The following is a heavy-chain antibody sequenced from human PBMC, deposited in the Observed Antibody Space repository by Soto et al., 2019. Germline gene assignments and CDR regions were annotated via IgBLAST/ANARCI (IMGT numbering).Heavy chain of an antibody. Sequence: GGSLRLSCAASGFTFSGSAMHWVRQASGKGLEWVGRIRSKANSYATAYAASVKGRFTISRDDSKNTAHLQMNSLKTEDTAVYYCTVGGWYDAFDTWGQGTMVTVSS. V-gene: IGHV3-73*01. CDR2: IRSKANSYAT. CDR3: TVGGWYDAFDT. CDR1: GFTFSGSA. J-gene: IGHJ3*02. D-gene: IGHD6-19*01.